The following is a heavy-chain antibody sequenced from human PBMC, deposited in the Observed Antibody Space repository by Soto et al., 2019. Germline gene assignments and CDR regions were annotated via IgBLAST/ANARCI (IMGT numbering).Heavy chain of an antibody. CDR1: GGSISSGGYS. CDR2: IYHSGST. D-gene: IGHD1-1*01. CDR3: ARDQLEGNWFDP. V-gene: IGHV4-30-2*01. J-gene: IGHJ5*02. Sequence: QLQLQESGSGLVRPSQTLSLTCAVSGGSISSGGYSWNWIRQPPGKGLEWIGYIYHSGSTLYNPSLKSRVPXXVXESKNQFSLKLSSVTAADTAVYYCARDQLEGNWFDPWGQGTLVTVSS.